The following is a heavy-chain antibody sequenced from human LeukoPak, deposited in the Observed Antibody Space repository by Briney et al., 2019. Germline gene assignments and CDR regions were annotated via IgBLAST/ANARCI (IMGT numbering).Heavy chain of an antibody. D-gene: IGHD3-22*01. CDR1: GFTFSSYG. CDR2: IQYDGSNE. CDR3: ARGGTYYYDKSGINWFDP. J-gene: IGHJ5*02. Sequence: GGSLRLSCAASGFTFSSYGMHWVRQAPGKGLEWVAYIQYDGSNEQFADSVKGRFSISRDSSKNILYLQVNSLRSDDTAVYYCARGGTYYYDKSGINWFDPWGQGTPVTVSS. V-gene: IGHV3-30*02.